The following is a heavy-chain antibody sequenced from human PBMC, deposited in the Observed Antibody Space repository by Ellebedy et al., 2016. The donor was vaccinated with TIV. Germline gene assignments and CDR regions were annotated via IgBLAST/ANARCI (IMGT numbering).Heavy chain of an antibody. D-gene: IGHD1-26*01. J-gene: IGHJ4*02. Sequence: GSLRLSXAVSGGSISSSNWWSWVRQPPGKGLEWIGEIYHSGSTNYNPSLKSRVTISVDTSKNQFSLKLSSVTAADTAVYYCARNIVGATVDYWGQGTLVTVSS. V-gene: IGHV4-4*02. CDR2: IYHSGST. CDR1: GGSISSSNW. CDR3: ARNIVGATVDY.